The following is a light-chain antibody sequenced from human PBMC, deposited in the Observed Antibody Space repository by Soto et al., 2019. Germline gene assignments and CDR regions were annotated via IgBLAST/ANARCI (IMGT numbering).Light chain of an antibody. Sequence: QSVLTQPPSASASLGASVTLTCTLSSSYNNYKVDWYQQRPGKGPRFVMRVGSGGIVGSKGDGIPDRFSVLGSGLDRYLTIENIQEEDESDYHCGADHGSGSNFVYVFGTGTKVTVL. CDR3: GADHGSGSNFVYV. CDR2: VGSGGIVG. V-gene: IGLV9-49*01. J-gene: IGLJ1*01. CDR1: SSYNNYK.